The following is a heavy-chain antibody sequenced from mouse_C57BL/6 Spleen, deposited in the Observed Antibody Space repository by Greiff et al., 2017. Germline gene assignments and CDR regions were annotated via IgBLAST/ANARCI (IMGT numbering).Heavy chain of an antibody. J-gene: IGHJ4*01. D-gene: IGHD2-3*01. Sequence: EVQLQQSGPELVKPGASVKISCKASGYTFTDYYMTWVKQSHGKSLEWIGDINPNNGGTSYNQKFKGKATLTVDTSSSTAYMELRSLTSEDSAVYYCARRVIYDGYYAMDYWGQGTSVTVSS. CDR1: GYTFTDYY. CDR3: ARRVIYDGYYAMDY. CDR2: INPNNGGT. V-gene: IGHV1-26*01.